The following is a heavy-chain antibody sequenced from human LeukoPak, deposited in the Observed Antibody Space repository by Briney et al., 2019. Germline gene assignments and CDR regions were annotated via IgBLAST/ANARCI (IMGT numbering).Heavy chain of an antibody. CDR1: GGSVSSGSYY. D-gene: IGHD6-19*01. Sequence: SSETLSLTCTVSGGSVSSGSYYWSWLRQPPGKGLEWIGYIYYSGSTNYNPSLKSRVTISVDTSKNQFSLKLSSVTAADTAVYYCARVQLQWLAPDYWGQGTLVTVSS. CDR2: IYYSGST. V-gene: IGHV4-61*01. CDR3: ARVQLQWLAPDY. J-gene: IGHJ4*02.